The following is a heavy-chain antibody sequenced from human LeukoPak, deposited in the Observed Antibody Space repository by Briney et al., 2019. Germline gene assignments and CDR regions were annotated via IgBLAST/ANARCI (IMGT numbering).Heavy chain of an antibody. Sequence: PSETLSLTCAVYGGSFSGYYWTWIRQPPGKGLEWIGEINHSGSANYNPSLKSRVTISLDTPKNQFSLKVSSVTAADTAVYYCARGQGTVTTHWGQGTLVTVSS. J-gene: IGHJ4*02. CDR2: INHSGSA. CDR1: GGSFSGYY. V-gene: IGHV4-34*01. CDR3: ARGQGTVTTH. D-gene: IGHD4-17*01.